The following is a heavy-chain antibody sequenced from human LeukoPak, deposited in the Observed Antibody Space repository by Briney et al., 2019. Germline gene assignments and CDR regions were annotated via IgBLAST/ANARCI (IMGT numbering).Heavy chain of an antibody. V-gene: IGHV1-18*01. Sequence: GASVKVSCKASGYNFTSYGISWVRQAPGQGLEWMAWISAYNGNTNYAQKLQGRVTMTTDTSTSTAYMELRSLRSDDTAVYYCARSIAAAGIPDYWGQGTLVTVSS. D-gene: IGHD6-13*01. CDR2: ISAYNGNT. CDR1: GYNFTSYG. J-gene: IGHJ4*02. CDR3: ARSIAAAGIPDY.